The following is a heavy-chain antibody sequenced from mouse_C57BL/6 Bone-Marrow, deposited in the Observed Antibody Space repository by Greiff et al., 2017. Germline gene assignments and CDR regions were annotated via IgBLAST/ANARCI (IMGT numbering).Heavy chain of an antibody. D-gene: IGHD1-1*01. CDR3: ARLDYYGGSYGYWYVDV. CDR2: IRNKANGYTT. CDR1: GFTFTDYY. V-gene: IGHV7-3*01. Sequence: EVMLVESGGGLVQPGGSLSLSCAASGFTFTDYYMSWVRPPPGKALEWLGFIRNKANGYTTESSASVPGRFTISRDNSQSILDLQMNALRAEDSATYYCARLDYYGGSYGYWYVDVRGTGTTVTVSS. J-gene: IGHJ1*03.